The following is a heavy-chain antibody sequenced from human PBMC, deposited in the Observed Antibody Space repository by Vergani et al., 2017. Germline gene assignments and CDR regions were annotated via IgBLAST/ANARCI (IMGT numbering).Heavy chain of an antibody. CDR1: GYSFTSYW. CDR2: IYPGDSDT. D-gene: IGHD2-15*01. CDR3: ATGGENELLPSYYFDY. J-gene: IGHJ4*02. Sequence: EVQLVQSGAEVKKPGESLKISCKGYGYSFTSYWIGWVRQMPGKGLEWMGIIYPGDSDTRYSPSFQGQVTISADKSISTAYLQWSSLKASDTAMYYCATGGENELLPSYYFDYWGQGTLVTVSS. V-gene: IGHV5-51*01.